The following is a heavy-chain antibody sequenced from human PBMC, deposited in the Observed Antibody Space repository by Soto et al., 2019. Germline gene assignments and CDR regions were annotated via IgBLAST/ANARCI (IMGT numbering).Heavy chain of an antibody. Sequence: QVQLVQSGAEVKKPGSSVKVSCKASGGTFSSYAISWVRQAPGEGLEWMGGIIPIFGTANYAQKFQGRVTITADESTSTAYMKLSSLRSEDTAVYYCASLEPSNSGNTDYWGQGTLVTVSS. D-gene: IGHD1-26*01. J-gene: IGHJ4*02. V-gene: IGHV1-69*01. CDR3: ASLEPSNSGNTDY. CDR2: IIPIFGTA. CDR1: GGTFSSYA.